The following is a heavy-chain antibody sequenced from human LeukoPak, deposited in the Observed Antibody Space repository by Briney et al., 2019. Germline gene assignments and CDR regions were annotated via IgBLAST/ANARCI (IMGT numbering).Heavy chain of an antibody. J-gene: IGHJ4*02. CDR3: AKDHYYDSSGYIPDKITFDY. Sequence: GGSLRLSCAASGFPVDSNYMNWVRQAPGKGLEWVSVLYEDGRIYYADSVKGQFTISRDNSKNTLYLQMNSLRAEDTAVYYCAKDHYYDSSGYIPDKITFDYWGQGTLVTVSS. D-gene: IGHD3-22*01. CDR2: LYEDGRI. CDR1: GFPVDSNY. V-gene: IGHV3-53*01.